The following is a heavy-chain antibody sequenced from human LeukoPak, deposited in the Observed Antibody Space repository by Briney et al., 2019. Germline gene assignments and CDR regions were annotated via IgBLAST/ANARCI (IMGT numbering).Heavy chain of an antibody. Sequence: GGSLRLSCAASGFTFSSDAMNWVRQAPGNGLEWVSAINGRGDNTYYADSVKGRFTISRDNSKSTLFLQMNSLRAEDTAIYYCAKDRVSPGFNLFDPWGQGTLVTVSS. J-gene: IGHJ5*02. CDR2: INGRGDNT. D-gene: IGHD2/OR15-2a*01. CDR1: GFTFSSDA. CDR3: AKDRVSPGFNLFDP. V-gene: IGHV3-23*01.